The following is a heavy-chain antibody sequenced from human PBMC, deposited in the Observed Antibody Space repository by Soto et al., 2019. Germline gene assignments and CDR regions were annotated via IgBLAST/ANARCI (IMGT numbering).Heavy chain of an antibody. Sequence: PSETLSLTCTVSGGSISSGGYYWSWIRQHPGKGLEWIGYTYYSGSTYYNPSLKSRVTISVDTSKNQFSLKLSSVTAADTAVYYCARARAQLEQKYYYYMDVWGKGTTVTISS. D-gene: IGHD1-1*01. J-gene: IGHJ6*03. CDR2: TYYSGST. CDR1: GGSISSGGYY. CDR3: ARARAQLEQKYYYYMDV. V-gene: IGHV4-31*03.